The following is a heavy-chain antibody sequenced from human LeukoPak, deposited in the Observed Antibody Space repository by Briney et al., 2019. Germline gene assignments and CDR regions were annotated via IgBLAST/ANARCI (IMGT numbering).Heavy chain of an antibody. D-gene: IGHD6-19*01. Sequence: GGSLRLSCAASGFTVSSNYLGWVRQAPGKGLEWVSVIFSGGEINSADSVKGRFTIFRDSSKNTLYLQMNSLRAEDTAVYFCAKVASDSRGWYHFDYWGQGTLVTVSS. CDR3: AKVASDSRGWYHFDY. CDR2: IFSGGEI. CDR1: GFTVSSNY. J-gene: IGHJ4*02. V-gene: IGHV3-53*01.